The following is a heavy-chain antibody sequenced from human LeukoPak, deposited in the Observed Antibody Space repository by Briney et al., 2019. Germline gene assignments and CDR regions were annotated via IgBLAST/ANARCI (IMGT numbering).Heavy chain of an antibody. CDR2: ISYDGSTK. V-gene: IGHV3-30*18. CDR3: VKEFSRVWSYWYFDL. CDR1: GFTFSSYG. J-gene: IGHJ2*01. D-gene: IGHD2-15*01. Sequence: PGGSLRLSCAASGFTFSSYGMHWVRQAPGKGLEWVAVISYDGSTKIYADSVKGRFTISRDNSQNTLYLEMNSLRAEDTAVYYCVKEFSRVWSYWYFDLWGRGTLVTVSS.